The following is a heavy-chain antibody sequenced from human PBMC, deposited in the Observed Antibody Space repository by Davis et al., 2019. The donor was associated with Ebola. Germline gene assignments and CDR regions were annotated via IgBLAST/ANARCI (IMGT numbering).Heavy chain of an antibody. CDR2: ISSSSSTI. V-gene: IGHV3-48*02. CDR1: GFTVSSNY. J-gene: IGHJ6*04. Sequence: GESLKISCAASGFTVSSNYMSWVRQAPGKGLEWVSYISSSSSTIYYADSVKGRFTISRDNAKNSLYLQMNSLRDEETAVYYCASPDPHCSGGSCYHYYYYGMDVWGKGTTVTVSS. CDR3: ASPDPHCSGGSCYHYYYYGMDV. D-gene: IGHD2-15*01.